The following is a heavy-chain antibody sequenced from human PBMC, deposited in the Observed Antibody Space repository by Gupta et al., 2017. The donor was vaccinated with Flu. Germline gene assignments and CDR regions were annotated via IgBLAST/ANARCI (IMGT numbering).Heavy chain of an antibody. CDR1: GGSISSSSYY. CDR2: IYYSGST. CDR3: ARQLAASWNWFDP. V-gene: IGHV4-39*01. D-gene: IGHD6-13*01. Sequence: QLQLQESVPGLVKPSEPLSLTCTVSGGSISSSSYYWGWIRQPPGKGLEWIGSIYYSGSTYYNPSLKSRVTISVDTSKNQFSLKLSSVTAADTAVYYCARQLAASWNWFDPGGQGTLVTVSS. J-gene: IGHJ5*02.